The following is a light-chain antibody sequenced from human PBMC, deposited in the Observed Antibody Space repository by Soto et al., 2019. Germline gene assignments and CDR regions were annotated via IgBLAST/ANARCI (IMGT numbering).Light chain of an antibody. V-gene: IGKV3-20*01. Sequence: EIVLTHSPGTLSLSPGERATLSCRASQIVNNNYLAWYQQKPGQAPRLVIYGSSNRATGIPDRFSASGSGTDFTLTISRLEPEDFAVYYCQQYDRSPLTVGQGTKVEIK. J-gene: IGKJ1*01. CDR1: QIVNNNY. CDR3: QQYDRSPLT. CDR2: GSS.